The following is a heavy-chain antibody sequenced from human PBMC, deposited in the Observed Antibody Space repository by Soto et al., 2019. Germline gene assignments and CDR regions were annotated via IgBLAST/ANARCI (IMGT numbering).Heavy chain of an antibody. CDR2: ISGSGGST. CDR1: GFTFSSYA. D-gene: IGHD2-15*01. V-gene: IGHV3-23*01. CDR3: AKTPYCSCGSCYFPADAFDF. Sequence: GGSLRLSCAASGFTFSSYAMSWVRQAPGKGLEWVSAISGSGGSTYYADSVKGRFTISRDNSKNTLYLQMNSLRAEDTAVYYCAKTPYCSCGSCYFPADAFDFWGQGPMVTVSS. J-gene: IGHJ3*01.